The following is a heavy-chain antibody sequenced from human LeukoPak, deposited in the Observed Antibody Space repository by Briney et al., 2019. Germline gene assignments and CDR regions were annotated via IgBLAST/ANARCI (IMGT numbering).Heavy chain of an antibody. CDR2: ISSSSSTT. D-gene: IGHD6-13*01. V-gene: IGHV3-48*01. Sequence: GGSLRLSCAASGFTFSSYSMNWVRQAPGKGLEWVSYISSSSSTTYYADSVKGRFTISRDNAKNSLYLQMNSLRAEDTAVYYCARERMEQQRTLGRSTNYYSYYYMDVWGKGTTVTVSS. CDR3: ARERMEQQRTLGRSTNYYSYYYMDV. CDR1: GFTFSSYS. J-gene: IGHJ6*03.